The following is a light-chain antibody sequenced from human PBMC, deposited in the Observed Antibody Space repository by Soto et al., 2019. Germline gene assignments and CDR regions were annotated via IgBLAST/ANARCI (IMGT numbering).Light chain of an antibody. Sequence: QSVLTQSPSASASLGDSVKLTCTLSSGHSSYAIAWHQQQPEKGPRYLMKLNSDGSHSKGDGIPDRFSGSSSGAERYLTISSLQSEDEADYYCQTWGTGIRVFGGGTQLTVL. CDR1: SGHSSYA. J-gene: IGLJ3*02. CDR3: QTWGTGIRV. CDR2: LNSDGSH. V-gene: IGLV4-69*01.